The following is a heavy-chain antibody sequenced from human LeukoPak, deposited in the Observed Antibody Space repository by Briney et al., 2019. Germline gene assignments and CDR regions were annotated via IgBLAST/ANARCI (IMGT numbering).Heavy chain of an antibody. Sequence: SETLSLTCAVYGGSFSGYYWSWIRQPPGKGLEWIGEINHSGSTNYNPSLKSRVTISVDTSKNQFSLKLSSVTAADTAVYYCARVGYSNSYDYWGQGTLVTVSS. CDR2: INHSGST. J-gene: IGHJ4*02. V-gene: IGHV4-34*01. CDR1: GGSFSGYY. CDR3: ARVGYSNSYDY. D-gene: IGHD1-26*01.